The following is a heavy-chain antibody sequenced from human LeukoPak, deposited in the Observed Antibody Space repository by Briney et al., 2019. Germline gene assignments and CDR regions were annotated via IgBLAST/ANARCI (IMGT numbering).Heavy chain of an antibody. V-gene: IGHV3-53*01. D-gene: IGHD3-10*01. CDR2: IYSCGEI. CDR1: GFTVITNF. CDR3: ARSMVRGVVLAFDI. Sequence: GGSLRLSFAASGFTVITNFMSWVRQAPGKGLEWVSVIYSCGEIYYTDSVKGRFTISRDNSKNTLYLQMNSLRAEDTAVYYCARSMVRGVVLAFDIWGQTTEISVSS. J-gene: IGHJ3*02.